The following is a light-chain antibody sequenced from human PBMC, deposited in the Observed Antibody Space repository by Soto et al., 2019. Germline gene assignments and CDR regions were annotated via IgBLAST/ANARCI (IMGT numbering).Light chain of an antibody. CDR3: YQYNNWPT. J-gene: IGKJ3*01. V-gene: IGKV3-15*01. CDR2: GAS. Sequence: EIVMTQSPATLSVSPGERATLSCRASQSVNSNLAWYQQKPGQAPRLLIYGASTRATGIPARFSGSGSGTGFTLTSSSLESGDFAFYYCYQYNNWPTFGPGTKVDIK. CDR1: QSVNSN.